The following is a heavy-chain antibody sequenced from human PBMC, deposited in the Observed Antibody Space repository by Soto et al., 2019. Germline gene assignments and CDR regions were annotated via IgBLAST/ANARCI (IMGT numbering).Heavy chain of an antibody. V-gene: IGHV3-66*01. CDR1: GFTVSSNY. CDR2: IYSGGST. CDR3: ARSCQGVAVAAFDY. D-gene: IGHD6-19*01. J-gene: IGHJ4*02. Sequence: EVQLVESGGGLVQPGGSLRLSCAASGFTVSSNYMSWVRQAPGKGLECVSVIYSGGSTYYADSVKGRFTISRDNSKNTLYLQMNSLRAEDTAVYFCARSCQGVAVAAFDYWGQGTQVTVSS.